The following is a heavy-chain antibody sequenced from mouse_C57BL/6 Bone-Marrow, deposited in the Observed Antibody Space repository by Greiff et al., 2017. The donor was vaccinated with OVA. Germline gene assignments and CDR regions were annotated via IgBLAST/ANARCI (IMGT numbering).Heavy chain of an antibody. CDR2: IWRGGST. J-gene: IGHJ3*01. CDR3: AKKRGYYDYDDGFAY. CDR1: GFSLTSYG. D-gene: IGHD2-4*01. Sequence: QVQLKESGPGLVQPSQSLSITCTVSGFSLTSYGVHWVRQSPGKGLEWLGVIWRGGSTDYNAAFMSRLSITKDNSKSQVFFKMNSLQADDTAIYYCAKKRGYYDYDDGFAYWGQGTLVTVSA. V-gene: IGHV2-5*01.